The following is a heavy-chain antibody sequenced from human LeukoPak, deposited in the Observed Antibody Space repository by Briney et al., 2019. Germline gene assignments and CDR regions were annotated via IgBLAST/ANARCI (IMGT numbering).Heavy chain of an antibody. V-gene: IGHV4-61*01. CDR3: ARDSDHYGDYEEVWFDP. D-gene: IGHD4-17*01. Sequence: SETLSLTCAVSGGSFSGGSYYWSWLRQPPGKGLEWIGYIYYSGSTNYNPSLKSRVTISVDTSKNQFSLTLSSVTAADTAVYYCARDSDHYGDYEEVWFDPWGQGTLVTVSS. CDR2: IYYSGST. J-gene: IGHJ5*02. CDR1: GGSFSGGSYY.